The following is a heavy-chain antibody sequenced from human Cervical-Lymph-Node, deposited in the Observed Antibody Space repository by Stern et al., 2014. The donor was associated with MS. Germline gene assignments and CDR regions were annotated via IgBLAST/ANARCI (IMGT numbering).Heavy chain of an antibody. Sequence: QVQLMQSGAEVKKPGSSVKVSCKASGGTIGSYTITWVRQAPGQGLEWKGRIIPILDIPTDAQKCQGRVTFTADTSTNTAYMELSSLRSDDTAVYYCARDPGGHHGGDDYNYYYGMDVWGQGTTVTVSS. CDR3: ARDPGGHHGGDDYNYYYGMDV. CDR2: IIPILDIP. V-gene: IGHV1-69*04. CDR1: GGTIGSYT. D-gene: IGHD2-21*02. J-gene: IGHJ6*02.